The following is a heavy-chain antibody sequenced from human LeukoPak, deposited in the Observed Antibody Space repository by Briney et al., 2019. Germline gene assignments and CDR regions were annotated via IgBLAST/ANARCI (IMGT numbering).Heavy chain of an antibody. Sequence: SETLSLTCTVSGGSISSSSYYWVWIGQPPGKGLEWIGYIYYSGSTNYNPSLKSLVTISVDTSKNQFSLKLSSVTAADSAVYYCARGGENENYFDYWGQGTLVTVSS. CDR2: IYYSGST. CDR3: ARGGENENYFDY. V-gene: IGHV4-61*05. CDR1: GGSISSSSYY. D-gene: IGHD1-1*01. J-gene: IGHJ4*02.